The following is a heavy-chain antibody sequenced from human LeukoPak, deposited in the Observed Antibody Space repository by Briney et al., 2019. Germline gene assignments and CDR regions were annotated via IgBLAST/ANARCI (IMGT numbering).Heavy chain of an antibody. CDR2: IRSIANNYAT. CDR3: TSLLDSGDYDGVRPNDY. CDR1: GFTFSGSA. Sequence: GGSLRLSCAASGFTFSGSAVHWVRQASGKGLEWVGRIRSIANNYATAYAASVKGRFTISRDDSRNTAYLQMNNLRTEDTAVYYCTSLLDSGDYDGVRPNDYWGQGTLVTVSS. D-gene: IGHD4-23*01. J-gene: IGHJ4*02. V-gene: IGHV3-73*01.